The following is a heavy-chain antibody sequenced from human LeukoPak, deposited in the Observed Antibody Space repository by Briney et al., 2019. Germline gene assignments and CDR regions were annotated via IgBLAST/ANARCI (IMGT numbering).Heavy chain of an antibody. CDR1: GGTFSSYA. V-gene: IGHV1-69*04. J-gene: IGHJ5*02. CDR2: IIPILGIA. D-gene: IGHD3-22*01. Sequence: ASVKVSCKASGGTFSSYAISWVRQAPGQGLEWMGRIIPILGIANYAQKFQGRVTITADKSTSTAYMELSSLRSEDTAVYYCASLWYDSSGYYSPWGQGTLVTVSS. CDR3: ASLWYDSSGYYSP.